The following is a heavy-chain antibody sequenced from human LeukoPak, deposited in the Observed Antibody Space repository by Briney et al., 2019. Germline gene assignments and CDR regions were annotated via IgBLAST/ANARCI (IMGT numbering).Heavy chain of an antibody. J-gene: IGHJ4*02. CDR1: GGTFTSYA. Sequence: ASVKLSCKASGGTFTSYAISWARQAPGQGLQWMGRIIPIFGTANYAQKFQGRVTITTDESTSTAYMELSSLRPEDTAVYYCAIVDTAMVGFDYWGQGTLVTVSS. CDR3: AIVDTAMVGFDY. CDR2: IIPIFGTA. D-gene: IGHD5-18*01. V-gene: IGHV1-69*05.